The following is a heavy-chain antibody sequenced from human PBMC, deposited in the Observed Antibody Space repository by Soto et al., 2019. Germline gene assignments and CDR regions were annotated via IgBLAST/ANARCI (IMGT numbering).Heavy chain of an antibody. CDR3: ARGSMVRGVITHNWFDP. D-gene: IGHD3-10*01. CDR1: GYTFTSYY. J-gene: IGHJ5*02. Sequence: QVQLVQSGAEVKKPGASVKVSCKASGYTFTSYYMHWVRQAPGQGLEWMGIINPSGGSTSYAQKSAARVPITRDTSTSTVYMELSSRRSEDTAVYYCARGSMVRGVITHNWFDPWGQGTLVTVSS. CDR2: INPSGGST. V-gene: IGHV1-46*03.